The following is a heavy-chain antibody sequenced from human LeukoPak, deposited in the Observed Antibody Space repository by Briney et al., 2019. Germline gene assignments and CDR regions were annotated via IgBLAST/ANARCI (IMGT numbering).Heavy chain of an antibody. V-gene: IGHV3-21*01. Sequence: GGSLRLSCAASGFTFSNYRMNWVRQAPGKGLEWVSSISRSSNYKYYADSVKGRFTISRDNAKNSLYLQMNSLRAEDTAVYYCARLYDGSAYHADHFDYWGQGTLVIVSS. CDR1: GFTFSNYR. D-gene: IGHD3-22*01. CDR2: ISRSSNYK. CDR3: ARLYDGSAYHADHFDY. J-gene: IGHJ4*02.